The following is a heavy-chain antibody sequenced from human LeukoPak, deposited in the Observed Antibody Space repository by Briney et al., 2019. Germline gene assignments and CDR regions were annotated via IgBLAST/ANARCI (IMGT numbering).Heavy chain of an antibody. D-gene: IGHD6-13*01. Sequence: GGSLRLSCAASGFTFSSYSMNWVRQAPGKGLEWVSSISSSSSYIYYADSVKGRFTISRDNAKNSLYLQMNSLRAEDTAVYYRARDRGSSWHEEFDPWGQGTLVTVSS. J-gene: IGHJ5*02. CDR2: ISSSSSYI. CDR1: GFTFSSYS. V-gene: IGHV3-21*01. CDR3: ARDRGSSWHEEFDP.